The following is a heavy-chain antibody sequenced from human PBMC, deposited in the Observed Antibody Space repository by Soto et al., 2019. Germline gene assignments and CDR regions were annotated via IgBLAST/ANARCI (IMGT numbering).Heavy chain of an antibody. CDR1: GGTFSTYV. CDR3: ARERNPYYYYYGMDV. J-gene: IGHJ6*02. V-gene: IGHV1-69*06. Sequence: QVQLVQSGAEVKKPGSSVKVSCKASGGTFSTYVINWVRQAPGQGLEWMGGIIPMSGTPTYAQKFQGRVTSTADKYTDPAYMELSSLRSEDTAVYYCARERNPYYYYYGMDVWGQGTTVAVPS. CDR2: IIPMSGTP.